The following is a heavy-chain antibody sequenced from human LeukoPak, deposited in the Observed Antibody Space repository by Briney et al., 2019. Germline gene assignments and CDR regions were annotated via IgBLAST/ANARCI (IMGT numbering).Heavy chain of an antibody. V-gene: IGHV3-74*01. CDR1: GFTFSTYW. Sequence: PGGSLRLSCAASGFTFSTYWMHWVRQAQGKGLVWVSGIKSDGSTNYADSVKGRFTISRDNAKNTLSLQMNSLRPEDTGVYYCARAPSEIGGYYPEYFRHWGQGTLVTVSS. J-gene: IGHJ1*01. D-gene: IGHD3-3*01. CDR2: IKSDGST. CDR3: ARAPSEIGGYYPEYFRH.